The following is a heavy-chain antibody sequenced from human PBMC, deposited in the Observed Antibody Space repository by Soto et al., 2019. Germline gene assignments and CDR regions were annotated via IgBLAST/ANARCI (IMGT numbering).Heavy chain of an antibody. CDR1: GYTFTSYG. D-gene: IGHD2-15*01. J-gene: IGHJ6*02. CDR2: ISAYNGNT. Sequence: QVQLVQSGAEVKKPGASVKVSCKASGYTFTSYGISWVRQAPGQGLEWMGWISAYNGNTNYAQKLQGRVTMTTDTSTSTAYMEPRSLRSDDTAVYYCARIKCSGGSCSYYYGMDVWGQGTTVTVSS. CDR3: ARIKCSGGSCSYYYGMDV. V-gene: IGHV1-18*04.